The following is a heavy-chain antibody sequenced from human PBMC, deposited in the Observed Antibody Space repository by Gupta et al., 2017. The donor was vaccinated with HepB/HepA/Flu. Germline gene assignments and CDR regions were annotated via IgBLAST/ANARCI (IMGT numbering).Heavy chain of an antibody. CDR3: ARGGSIVGATSWFDP. CDR2: MNPNSGNT. V-gene: IGHV1-8*01. Sequence: QVQLVQSGAEVKKPGASVKVSCKASGYTFTSYDINWVRQATGQGLDGMGWMNPNSGNTGYAQKVQGRVTMTRNTSISTAYMELSSLRSEDTAVYYCARGGSIVGATSWFDPWGQGTLVTVSS. CDR1: GYTFTSYD. J-gene: IGHJ5*02. D-gene: IGHD1-26*01.